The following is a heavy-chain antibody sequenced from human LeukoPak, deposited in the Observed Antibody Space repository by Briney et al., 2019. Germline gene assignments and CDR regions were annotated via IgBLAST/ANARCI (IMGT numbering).Heavy chain of an antibody. Sequence: GGSLRLSCAASGFTFSSYGMHWVRQAPGKGLEWVAVISYDGSNKYYADSVKGRFTISRDNSKNTLYLQMNSLRAEDTAVYYCACSMVRGNAFDIWGQGTMVTVSS. CDR2: ISYDGSNK. CDR3: ACSMVRGNAFDI. CDR1: GFTFSSYG. J-gene: IGHJ3*02. V-gene: IGHV3-30*03. D-gene: IGHD3-10*01.